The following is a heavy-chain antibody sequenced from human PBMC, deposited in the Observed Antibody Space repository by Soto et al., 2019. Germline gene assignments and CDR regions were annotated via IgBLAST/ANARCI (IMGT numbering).Heavy chain of an antibody. J-gene: IGHJ6*02. CDR2: INHSGST. CDR3: ARGLAGGYYYGSGSYYPRYYGMDV. V-gene: IGHV4-34*01. Sequence: SETLSLTCAVYGGSFSGYYWRWIRQPPGKGLEWIGEINHSGSTNYNPSLKSRVTISVDTSKNQFSLKLSSVTAADTAVYYCARGLAGGYYYGSGSYYPRYYGMDVWGQGTTVTSP. D-gene: IGHD3-10*01. CDR1: GGSFSGYY.